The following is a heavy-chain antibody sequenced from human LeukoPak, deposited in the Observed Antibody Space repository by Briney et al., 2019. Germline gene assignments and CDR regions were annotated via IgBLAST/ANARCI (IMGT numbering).Heavy chain of an antibody. V-gene: IGHV4-30-2*01. CDR1: GGSISSGGYS. J-gene: IGHJ6*02. Sequence: SETLSLTCAVSGGSISSGGYSWSWIRQPPGKGLEWIGYIYHSGSTYYNPSLESRVTISVDRSKNQFSLKLSSVTAADTAVYYCASSMVRGGNYYYYYGMDVWGQGTTVTVSS. CDR3: ASSMVRGGNYYYYYGMDV. D-gene: IGHD3-10*01. CDR2: IYHSGST.